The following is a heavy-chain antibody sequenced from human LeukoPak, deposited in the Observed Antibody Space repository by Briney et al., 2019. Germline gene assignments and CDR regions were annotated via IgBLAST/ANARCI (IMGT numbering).Heavy chain of an antibody. CDR1: GFTLGTYA. CDR3: AKGREAYSGSYTPFGY. V-gene: IGHV3-23*01. J-gene: IGHJ4*02. CDR2: ISGSGSNT. Sequence: LSGGSLRLSCVASGFTLGTYAMNWVRQAPGKGLECVSAISGSGSNTYYADSVKGRFTISRDTSKNTLYLQMNSLRVEDTAIYYCAKGREAYSGSYTPFGYWGPGTLVTVSS. D-gene: IGHD1-26*01.